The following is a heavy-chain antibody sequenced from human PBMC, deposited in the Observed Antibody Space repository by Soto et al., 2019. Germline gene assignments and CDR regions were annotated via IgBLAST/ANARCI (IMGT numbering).Heavy chain of an antibody. CDR2: ISGSGGIT. CDR1: GFTFSSYA. Sequence: EVPLLESGGGLVQPGGSLRLSCAASGFTFSSYAMSWVRQAPGKGLEWVSAISGSGGITYYADSVKGRFTISRDYSKNTLYLQMNSLRAEDTAVYYCAKHQDGSGSYFAFDIWGQGTMVTVSS. J-gene: IGHJ3*02. CDR3: AKHQDGSGSYFAFDI. D-gene: IGHD3-10*01. V-gene: IGHV3-23*01.